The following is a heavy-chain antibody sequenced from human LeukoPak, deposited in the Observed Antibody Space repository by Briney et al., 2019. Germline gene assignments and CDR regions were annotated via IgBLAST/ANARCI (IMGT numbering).Heavy chain of an antibody. V-gene: IGHV1-3*01. CDR3: ARAPAELVFDY. D-gene: IGHD3-10*01. CDR2: INAGNGNT. J-gene: IGHJ4*02. Sequence: ASAKVSCKASGYTFTSYAMHWVRQAPGQRLEWMGWINAGNGNTKYSQKFQGRVTITRDTSASTAYMELSSLRSEDTAVYYCARAPAELVFDYWGQGTLVTVSS. CDR1: GYTFTSYA.